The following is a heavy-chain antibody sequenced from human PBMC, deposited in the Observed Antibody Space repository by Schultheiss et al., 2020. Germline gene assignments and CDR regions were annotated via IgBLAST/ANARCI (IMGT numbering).Heavy chain of an antibody. CDR1: GFTFSSYS. J-gene: IGHJ3*02. CDR2: ISSSSSYI. Sequence: GGSLRLSCAASGFTFSSYSMNWVRQAPGKGLEWVSSISSSSSYIYYADSVKGRFTISRDNAKNSLYLQMNSLRAEDTAVYYCARDPGGYCSGGSCYSDAFDIWGQGTMVTVSS. D-gene: IGHD2-15*01. V-gene: IGHV3-21*01. CDR3: ARDPGGYCSGGSCYSDAFDI.